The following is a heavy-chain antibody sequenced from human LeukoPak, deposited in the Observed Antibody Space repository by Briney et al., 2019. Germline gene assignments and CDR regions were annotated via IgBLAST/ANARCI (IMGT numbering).Heavy chain of an antibody. D-gene: IGHD5-24*01. V-gene: IGHV4-59*12. CDR1: GGSISSYY. J-gene: IGHJ4*02. Sequence: SETLSLTCTVSGGSISSYYWSWIRQPPGKGLEWIGYIYYSGSTDYNPSLKSRVTISVDTSKNQFSLKLSSVTAADTAVYYCARDKEWLHRVFDYWGQGTLVTVSS. CDR2: IYYSGST. CDR3: ARDKEWLHRVFDY.